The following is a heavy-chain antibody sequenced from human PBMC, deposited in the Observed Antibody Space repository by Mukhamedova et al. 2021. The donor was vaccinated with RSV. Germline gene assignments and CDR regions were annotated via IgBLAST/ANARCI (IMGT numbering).Heavy chain of an antibody. D-gene: IGHD2-2*01. V-gene: IGHV3-33*01. Sequence: EWVADISEDGSKKYYADSVKGRFTISRDNSKNTLFLHMNNLRAEDTAGYYCPRDRSAQDTYCRSLKCNLGYYLNNWGKGTPFTAS. CDR2: ISEDGSKK. J-gene: IGHJ4*02. CDR3: PRDRSAQDTYCRSLKCNLGYYLNN.